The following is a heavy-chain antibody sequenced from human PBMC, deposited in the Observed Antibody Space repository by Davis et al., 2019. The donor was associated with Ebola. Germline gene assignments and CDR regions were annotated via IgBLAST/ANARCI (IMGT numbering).Heavy chain of an antibody. D-gene: IGHD2-21*01. Sequence: ASVKVSCKASGYTFTSYDINWVRQATGQGLEWMGWMNPNSGNTGYAQKFQGRVTMTTDTSTSTAYMELRSLRSDDTAVYYCARRRDYDAFDIWGQGTMVTVSS. V-gene: IGHV1-8*01. J-gene: IGHJ3*02. CDR2: MNPNSGNT. CDR1: GYTFTSYD. CDR3: ARRRDYDAFDI.